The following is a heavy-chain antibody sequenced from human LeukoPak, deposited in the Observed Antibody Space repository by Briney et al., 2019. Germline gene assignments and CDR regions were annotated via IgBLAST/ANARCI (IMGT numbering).Heavy chain of an antibody. J-gene: IGHJ3*02. CDR1: GGSISSYY. Sequence: SETLSLTCTVSGGSISSYYWSWIRQPAGKGLEWIGRIYTSGNTNYNPSLKSRVTMSVDTSKNQFSLKLSSVTAADTAVYYCARITDRTIFGEIMHGFDIWGQGTPVTVSS. D-gene: IGHD3-3*01. CDR2: IYTSGNT. CDR3: ARITDRTIFGEIMHGFDI. V-gene: IGHV4-4*07.